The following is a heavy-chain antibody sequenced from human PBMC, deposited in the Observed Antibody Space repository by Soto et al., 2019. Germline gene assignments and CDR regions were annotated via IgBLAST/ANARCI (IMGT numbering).Heavy chain of an antibody. D-gene: IGHD2-15*01. CDR2: IRSKGDGETT. Sequence: GGSLRLSCAASGFTFSNAWMSWVRHAPGKGLEWVGRIRSKGDGETTDYAAPVRGRFTISRDDSKNTFFLQMNSLKAEDTAVYYCTTDQAGGYFYHFGVVVWGQGTTVTVSS. J-gene: IGHJ6*02. CDR3: TTDQAGGYFYHFGVVV. V-gene: IGHV3-15*01. CDR1: GFTFSNAW.